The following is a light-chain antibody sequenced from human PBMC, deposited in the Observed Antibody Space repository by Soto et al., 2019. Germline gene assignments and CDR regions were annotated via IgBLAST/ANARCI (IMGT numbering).Light chain of an antibody. V-gene: IGLV8-61*01. CDR2: YTN. CDR1: SGSVSTTYY. Sequence: QTVVTQEPSFSVSPGGTVTLTCGLSSGSVSTTYYPSWYQQTPGQAPRTLIYYTNTRSSGVPDRFSGSILGNKAALTITGAQADDESDYFCVLYMGSGISMFGGGNKLTVL. CDR3: VLYMGSGISM. J-gene: IGLJ3*02.